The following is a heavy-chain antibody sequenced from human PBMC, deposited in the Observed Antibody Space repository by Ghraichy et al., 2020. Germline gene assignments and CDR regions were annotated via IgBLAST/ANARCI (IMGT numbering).Heavy chain of an antibody. CDR1: GDTVSSYT. CDR2: IIPILGIA. Sequence: SVKVSCKASGDTVSSYTISWVRQAPGQGLEWMGRIIPILGIANYAQKFQGRVTITADKSTSTAYMELSSLRSEDTAVYYCARDRLYSGSYISDYWGQGTLVTVSS. V-gene: IGHV1-69*04. CDR3: ARDRLYSGSYISDY. D-gene: IGHD1-26*01. J-gene: IGHJ4*02.